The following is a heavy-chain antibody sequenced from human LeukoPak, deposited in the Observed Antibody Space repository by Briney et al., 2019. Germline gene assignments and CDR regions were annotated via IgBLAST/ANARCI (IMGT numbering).Heavy chain of an antibody. J-gene: IGHJ5*02. CDR3: ARQVYCSGGSCYSDWFDP. Sequence: SETLSLTCTVSGGSISSGDYYWSWIRQPPGKGLEWIGYIYYSGSTNYNPSLKSRVTISVDTSKNQFSLKLSSVTAADTAVYYCARQVYCSGGSCYSDWFDPWGQGTLVTVSS. CDR2: IYYSGST. V-gene: IGHV4-30-4*08. CDR1: GGSISSGDYY. D-gene: IGHD2-15*01.